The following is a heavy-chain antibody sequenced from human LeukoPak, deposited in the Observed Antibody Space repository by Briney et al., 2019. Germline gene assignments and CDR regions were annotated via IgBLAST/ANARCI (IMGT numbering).Heavy chain of an antibody. CDR2: IRSKAYGETA. Sequence: GGSLRLSCTASGFTFGDYAMSWIRQAPGKGLEWVGYIRSKAYGETADYAASVKGRFTISRDDSKAIAYLQMNSLKTEDTAVYHCTRDRGAYNLYDYWGQGTLVTVSS. J-gene: IGHJ4*02. CDR3: TRDRGAYNLYDY. CDR1: GFTFGDYA. V-gene: IGHV3-49*03. D-gene: IGHD1-1*01.